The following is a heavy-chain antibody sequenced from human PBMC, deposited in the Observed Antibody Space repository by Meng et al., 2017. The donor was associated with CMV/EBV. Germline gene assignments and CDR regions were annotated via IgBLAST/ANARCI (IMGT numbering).Heavy chain of an antibody. D-gene: IGHD5-12*01. CDR1: GYTSTSYY. CDR3: ARGNYSGYDRPGYGMDV. Sequence: ASVKVSCKASGYTSTSYYIHWVRQAPGQGLEWMGIINPSGGSTSYAQKFQGRVTMTRDTSTSTVYMELSSLRSEDTAVYYCARGNYSGYDRPGYGMDVWGQGTTVTVSS. J-gene: IGHJ6*02. CDR2: INPSGGST. V-gene: IGHV1-46*01.